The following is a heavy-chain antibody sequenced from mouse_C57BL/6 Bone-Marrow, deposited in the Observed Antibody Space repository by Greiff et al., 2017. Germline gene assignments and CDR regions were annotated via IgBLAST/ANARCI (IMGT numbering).Heavy chain of an antibody. CDR3: ARNFYGSSYGGAMDY. V-gene: IGHV1-47*01. D-gene: IGHD1-1*01. J-gene: IGHJ4*01. CDR2: FHPYNDDT. CDR1: GYTFTTYP. Sequence: VKLMESGAELVKPGASVKMSCKASGYTFTTYPIEWMKQNHGKSLEWIGNFHPYNDDTKYNEKFKGKATLTVEKSSSTVYLELSRLTSDDSAVYYCARNFYGSSYGGAMDYWGQGTSVTVSS.